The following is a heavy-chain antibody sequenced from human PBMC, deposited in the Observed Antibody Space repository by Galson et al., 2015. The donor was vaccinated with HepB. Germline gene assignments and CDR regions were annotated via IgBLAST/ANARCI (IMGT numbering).Heavy chain of an antibody. CDR1: GGTFSSYA. CDR2: IIPIFGIA. V-gene: IGHV1-69*10. J-gene: IGHJ3*02. CDR3: ARGRCGGDCLDAFDI. D-gene: IGHD2-21*02. Sequence: SVKVSCKASGGTFSSYAISWVRQAPGQGLEWMGGIIPIFGIANYAQKFQGRVTITADKSTSTAYMELSSLRSEDTAVYYCARGRCGGDCLDAFDIWGQGTMVTVSS.